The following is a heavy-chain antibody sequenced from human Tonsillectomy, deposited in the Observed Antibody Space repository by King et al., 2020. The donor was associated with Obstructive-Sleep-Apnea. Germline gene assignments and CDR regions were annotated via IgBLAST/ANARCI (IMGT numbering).Heavy chain of an antibody. Sequence: VQLVESGGGLVQPGGSLRLSCAASGFTFSAYWMHWVRQPPGKGPVWVSRINSDGSGTTYADSVKDRFTISRDNSKNTLYLQMNSLRPEDTAVYYCVRVLKIVGTATPLGYWGQGTLVTVSS. J-gene: IGHJ4*02. D-gene: IGHD1-26*01. V-gene: IGHV3-74*01. CDR1: GFTFSAYW. CDR2: INSDGSGT. CDR3: VRVLKIVGTATPLGY.